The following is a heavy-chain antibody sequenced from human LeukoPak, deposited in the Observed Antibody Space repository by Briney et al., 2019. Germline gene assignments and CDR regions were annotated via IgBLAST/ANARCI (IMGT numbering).Heavy chain of an antibody. V-gene: IGHV3-30-3*01. Sequence: GGSLRLSCAASGFTFSSYALHWVRQAPGKGLEWVAVISYDGSKKHYADSVKGRFTISRDNSKNTLYLQMNSLRAEDTAVYYCARVDYDSSGYLDYWGHGTLVTVSS. D-gene: IGHD3-22*01. CDR3: ARVDYDSSGYLDY. CDR1: GFTFSSYA. CDR2: ISYDGSKK. J-gene: IGHJ4*01.